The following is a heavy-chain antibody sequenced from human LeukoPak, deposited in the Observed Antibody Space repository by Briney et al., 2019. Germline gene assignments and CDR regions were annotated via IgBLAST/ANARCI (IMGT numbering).Heavy chain of an antibody. CDR2: ISGSGGST. J-gene: IGHJ4*02. Sequence: GGSLRLSCAASGFTFSSYAMSWVRQAPGKGLEWVSAISGSGGSTYYADSVKGRFTISRDNSKNTLYLQMNSLRAEDTAVYYCARRPRYCSGGSCPNWGQGTLVTVSS. CDR3: ARRPRYCSGGSCPN. CDR1: GFTFSSYA. V-gene: IGHV3-23*01. D-gene: IGHD2-15*01.